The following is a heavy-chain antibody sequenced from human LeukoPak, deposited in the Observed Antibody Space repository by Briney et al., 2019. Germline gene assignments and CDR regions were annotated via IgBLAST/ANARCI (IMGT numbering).Heavy chain of an antibody. J-gene: IGHJ4*02. CDR3: ARKNYGDRHPYDY. Sequence: ASVKVSCKASGYTFTGYYMHWVRQAPGQGLEWMGYINVGNGDTKYSQKFQGRVTFTRDTSASIAYMELSSLTSEDTAIYYCARKNYGDRHPYDYWGQGTLVTVSS. V-gene: IGHV1-3*01. D-gene: IGHD2-21*02. CDR2: INVGNGDT. CDR1: GYTFTGYY.